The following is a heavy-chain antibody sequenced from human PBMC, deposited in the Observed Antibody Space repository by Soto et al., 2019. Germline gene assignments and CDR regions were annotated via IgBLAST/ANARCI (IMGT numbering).Heavy chain of an antibody. CDR1: GGTFSSYA. V-gene: IGHV1-69*06. D-gene: IGHD6-13*01. Sequence: SVKVSCKASGGTFSSYAISWVRQAPGQGLEWMGGIIPIFGTANYAQKFQGRVTITADKSTSTAYMELSSLRSEDTAVYYCARDAAAGLNWFDPWGQGTLVTVSS. CDR3: ARDAAAGLNWFDP. J-gene: IGHJ5*02. CDR2: IIPIFGTA.